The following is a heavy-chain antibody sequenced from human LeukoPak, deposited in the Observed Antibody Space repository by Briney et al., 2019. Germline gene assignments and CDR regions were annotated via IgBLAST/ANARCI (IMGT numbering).Heavy chain of an antibody. CDR3: ARAQQGGWYHYQDY. V-gene: IGHV1-18*01. CDR1: GYTFTSYG. D-gene: IGHD6-19*01. Sequence: ASVKVSCKASGYTFTSYGISWVRQAPGQGLEWMGWISAYNGNTNYAQKLQGRVTMTTDTSTSTAYMKLRSLRSDDTAVYYCARAQQGGWYHYQDYWGQGTLVTVSS. J-gene: IGHJ4*02. CDR2: ISAYNGNT.